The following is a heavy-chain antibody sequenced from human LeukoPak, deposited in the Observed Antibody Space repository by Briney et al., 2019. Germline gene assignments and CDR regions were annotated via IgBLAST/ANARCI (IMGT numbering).Heavy chain of an antibody. CDR1: GYSFTRYW. J-gene: IGHJ5*02. V-gene: IGHV5-51*01. Sequence: GESLKISCKGSGYSFTRYWIGWVRQMPGKGLEWMGIIYPGDSDTRYSPSFQGQVTISADKSISTAYLQWGSLKASDTAMYYCARANVGYCSSTSCLGWFDPWGQGTLVTVSS. CDR3: ARANVGYCSSTSCLGWFDP. D-gene: IGHD2-2*01. CDR2: IYPGDSDT.